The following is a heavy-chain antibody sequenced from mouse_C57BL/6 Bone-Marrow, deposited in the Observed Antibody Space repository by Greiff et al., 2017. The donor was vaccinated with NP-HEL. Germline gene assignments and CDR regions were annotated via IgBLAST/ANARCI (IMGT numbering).Heavy chain of an antibody. D-gene: IGHD2-14*01. Sequence: EVKLVESGGGLVQPKGSLKLSCAASGFSFNTYAMNWVRQAPGKGLEWVARIRSKSNNYATYYADSVKDRFTISRDDSESMLYLQMNILNTEDTALYYCLRQGYTWFAYWGQGTLVTVSA. V-gene: IGHV10-1*01. CDR3: LRQGYTWFAY. CDR1: GFSFNTYA. CDR2: IRSKSNNYAT. J-gene: IGHJ3*01.